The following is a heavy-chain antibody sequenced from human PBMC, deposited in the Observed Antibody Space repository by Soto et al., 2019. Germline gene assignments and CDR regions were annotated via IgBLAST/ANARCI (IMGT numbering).Heavy chain of an antibody. V-gene: IGHV3-30-3*01. J-gene: IGHJ6*02. CDR3: ARDRRIAAAGTYYYYGMDV. Sequence: GGSLRLSCAASGFTFSSYAMHWVRQAPGKGLEWVAVISYDGSNKYYADSVKGRFTISRDNSKNTLYLQMNSLRAEDTAVYYCARDRRIAAAGTYYYYGMDVWGQGTTVTVSS. CDR1: GFTFSSYA. CDR2: ISYDGSNK. D-gene: IGHD6-13*01.